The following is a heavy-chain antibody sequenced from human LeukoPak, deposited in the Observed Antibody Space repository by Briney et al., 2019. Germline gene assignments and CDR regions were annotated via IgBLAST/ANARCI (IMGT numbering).Heavy chain of an antibody. CDR1: GYTFTSYG. D-gene: IGHD2-2*01. V-gene: IGHV1-18*04. CDR3: ARDLVVVPAASMDV. CDR2: ISAYNDNT. Sequence: GVSVKVSCKASGYTFTSYGISWVRQAPGQGLEWMGWISAYNDNTNYAQKLQGRVTMTTDTSTSTAYMELRSLRSDDTAVYYCARDLVVVPAASMDVWGQGTTVTVSS. J-gene: IGHJ6*02.